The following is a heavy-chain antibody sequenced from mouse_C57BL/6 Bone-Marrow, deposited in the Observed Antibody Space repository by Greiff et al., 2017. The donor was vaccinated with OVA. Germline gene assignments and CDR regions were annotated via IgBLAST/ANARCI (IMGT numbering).Heavy chain of an antibody. D-gene: IGHD2-5*01. J-gene: IGHJ4*01. V-gene: IGHV1-15*01. Sequence: VQLQQSGAELVRPGASVTLSCKASGYTFTDYEMHWVKQTPVPGLEWIGAIGPETGGTAYNQKFKGKAILTADKSSSTAYMELRSLTSEDSAVYYCTRGYSNYYAMDYWGQGTSVTVSS. CDR1: GYTFTDYE. CDR2: IGPETGGT. CDR3: TRGYSNYYAMDY.